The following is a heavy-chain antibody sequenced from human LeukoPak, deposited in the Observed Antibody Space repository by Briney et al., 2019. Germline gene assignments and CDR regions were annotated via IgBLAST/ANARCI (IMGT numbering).Heavy chain of an antibody. CDR3: ARDRTPRGDSPLYY. J-gene: IGHJ4*02. Sequence: GGSLRLSCAASGVTASSNYMSWVRQAPGKGLEWVSVIYSGGSTYYADSVKGRFTISRDNSKNTLYLQMNSLRAEDTAVYYCARDRTPRGDSPLYYWGQGTLVTVSS. V-gene: IGHV3-66*02. CDR1: GVTASSNY. CDR2: IYSGGST. D-gene: IGHD2-21*02.